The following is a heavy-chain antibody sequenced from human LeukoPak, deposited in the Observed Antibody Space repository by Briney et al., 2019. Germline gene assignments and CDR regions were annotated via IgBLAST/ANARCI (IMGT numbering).Heavy chain of an antibody. CDR1: GGTFSSYA. CDR3: AKDMEGRSDIVVVPAADYYYYYYGMDV. V-gene: IGHV1-69*05. CDR2: IIPIFGTA. D-gene: IGHD2-2*01. J-gene: IGHJ6*02. Sequence: SVKVSCKASGGTFSSYAISWVRQAPGQGLELMGGIIPIFGTANYAQKFQGRVTITTDESTSTAYMELSSLRSEDTAVYYCAKDMEGRSDIVVVPAADYYYYYYGMDVWGQGTTVTVSS.